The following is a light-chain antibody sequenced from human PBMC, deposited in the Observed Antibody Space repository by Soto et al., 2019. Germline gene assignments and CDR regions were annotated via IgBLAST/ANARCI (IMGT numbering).Light chain of an antibody. CDR3: LGYDSAPTWT. CDR1: QGISTY. Sequence: IQMTQSPSSLSASVGDRVTITCRASQGISTYLAWYQQKPGKVPKLLIYAASTLQSGVPSRFSGSGSGTDFTLTISSLQPEDVTTYYCLGYDSAPTWTFGQGTKGDIK. J-gene: IGKJ1*01. CDR2: AAS. V-gene: IGKV1-27*01.